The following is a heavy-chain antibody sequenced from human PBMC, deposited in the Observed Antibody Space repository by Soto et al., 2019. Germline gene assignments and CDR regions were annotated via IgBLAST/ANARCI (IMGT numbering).Heavy chain of an antibody. D-gene: IGHD3-10*01. CDR1: GYTFTSYG. J-gene: IGHJ3*02. Sequence: GASVKVSCKASGYTFTSYGISWVRQAPGQGLEWMGWISAYNGNTNYAQKLQGRVTMTTDTSTSTAYMELRSLRSDDTAVYYCARGPPYDGSGSYRNAFDIWGQGTMVTV. CDR2: ISAYNGNT. V-gene: IGHV1-18*01. CDR3: ARGPPYDGSGSYRNAFDI.